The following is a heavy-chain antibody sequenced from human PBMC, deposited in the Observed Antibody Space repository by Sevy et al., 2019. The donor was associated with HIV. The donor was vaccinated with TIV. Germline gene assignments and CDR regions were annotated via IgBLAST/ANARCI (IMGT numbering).Heavy chain of an antibody. D-gene: IGHD5-18*01. CDR1: GGSISSYY. CDR3: ASSETHTASGEDWFDP. V-gene: IGHV4-59*12. Sequence: SETLSLTCTVSGGSISSYYWSWIRQPPGKGLEWIGYIYYSGSTNYNPSLKSRVTISVDTSKNQFSLKLSSVTAADTAVYYCASSETHTASGEDWFDPWGQGTLVTVSS. CDR2: IYYSGST. J-gene: IGHJ5*02.